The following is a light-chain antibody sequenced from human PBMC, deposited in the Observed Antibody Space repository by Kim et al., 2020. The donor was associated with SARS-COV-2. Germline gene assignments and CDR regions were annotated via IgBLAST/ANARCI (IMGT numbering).Light chain of an antibody. CDR2: WAS. CDR1: QSVLYSSNHKSY. Sequence: DIVMTQSPDSLAVSLGERATINCKSSQSVLYSSNHKSYLAWYQQKPGQPPKLLIYWASTRESGVPDRFSGSGSGTDFTLTISGLQAEDVAVYSCQQYYSSPLTFGQGTKVEIK. V-gene: IGKV4-1*01. J-gene: IGKJ1*01. CDR3: QQYYSSPLT.